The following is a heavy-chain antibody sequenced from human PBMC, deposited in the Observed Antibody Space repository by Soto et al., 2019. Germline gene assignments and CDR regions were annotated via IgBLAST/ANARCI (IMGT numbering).Heavy chain of an antibody. CDR1: GFTFSTYA. Sequence: GGSLRLSCAASGFTFSTYAMSWVRQVPGQGLQWLLSIGGGGVTWYIESVKGRFTISRDNSRNTVSLQMTSLRVEDTALYYCARDRSYPRDTFDIWGQGTMVTVSS. D-gene: IGHD5-18*01. CDR3: ARDRSYPRDTFDI. V-gene: IGHV3-23*01. CDR2: IGGGGVT. J-gene: IGHJ3*02.